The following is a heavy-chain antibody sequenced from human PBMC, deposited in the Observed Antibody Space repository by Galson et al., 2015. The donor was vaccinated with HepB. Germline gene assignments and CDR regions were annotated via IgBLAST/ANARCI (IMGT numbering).Heavy chain of an antibody. V-gene: IGHV1-18*04. D-gene: IGHD4/OR15-4a*01. CDR2: ISAYDGNT. J-gene: IGHJ4*02. CDR3: ARDGDYRVDY. CDR1: GYTFTSNG. Sequence: SVKVSCKASGYTFTSNGISWVRQTPRQGLEWLGGISAYDGNTTDAQKYKGRITLTRDTSTSTAYVELRSLRFDDTAVYYCARDGDYRVDYWGQGTLVTVSS.